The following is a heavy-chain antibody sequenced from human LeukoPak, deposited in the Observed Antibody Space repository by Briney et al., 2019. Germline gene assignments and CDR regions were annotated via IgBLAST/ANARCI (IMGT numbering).Heavy chain of an antibody. D-gene: IGHD4-17*01. V-gene: IGHV3-21*01. CDR3: ARDWSDGDYPFDP. CDR1: GFTFSSYS. J-gene: IGHJ5*02. CDR2: ISSSSSYI. Sequence: GSLRLSCAASGFTFSSYSMNWVRQAPGKGLEWVSSISSSSSYIYYADSVKGRFTISRDNAKNSLYLQMNSLRAEDTAVYYCARDWSDGDYPFDPWGQGTLVTVSS.